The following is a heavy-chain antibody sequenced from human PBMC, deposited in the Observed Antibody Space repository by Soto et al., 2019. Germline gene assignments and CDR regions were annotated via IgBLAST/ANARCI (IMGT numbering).Heavy chain of an antibody. CDR2: IYYSGRT. D-gene: IGHD2-15*01. J-gene: IGHJ4*02. Sequence: WTWIRQPPGNGLEYIGYIYYSGRTYYNPSLKSRVTISVDTSKNQFSLKLSSVTAADTAVYYCARGHLGITTTGTWYNFDYWGQGTLVTASS. V-gene: IGHV4-59*01. CDR3: ARGHLGITTTGTWYNFDY.